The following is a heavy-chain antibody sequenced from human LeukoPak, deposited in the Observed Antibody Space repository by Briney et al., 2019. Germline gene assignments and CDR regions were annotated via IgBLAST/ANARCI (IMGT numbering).Heavy chain of an antibody. V-gene: IGHV3-74*01. D-gene: IGHD1-1*01. CDR3: ARWGGTGSLYS. J-gene: IGHJ4*02. CDR2: IKSDGIST. CDR1: GXSFSSYW. Sequence: PGGSLRLSCAASGXSFSSYWMHWVRQAPGKGLVWVSRIKSDGISTTYADSVKGRFTISRDNAKNSLYLQMNSLRDEDTAVYYCARWGGTGSLYSWGQGTLVTVSS.